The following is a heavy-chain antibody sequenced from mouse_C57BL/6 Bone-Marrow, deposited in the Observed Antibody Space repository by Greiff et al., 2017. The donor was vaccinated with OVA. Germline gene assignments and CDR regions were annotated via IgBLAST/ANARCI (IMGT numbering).Heavy chain of an antibody. D-gene: IGHD1-1*01. CDR2: IYPRSGNT. J-gene: IGHJ2*01. CDR3: ARGMYYGSSWYFDY. V-gene: IGHV1-81*01. CDR1: GYTFTSYG. Sequence: QVQLKESGAELARPGASVKLSCKASGYTFTSYGISWVKQRTGQGLEWIGEIYPRSGNTYYNEKLKGKATLTADKSSSTAYMELRSLTSEDSAVYFCARGMYYGSSWYFDYWGQGTTLTVSS.